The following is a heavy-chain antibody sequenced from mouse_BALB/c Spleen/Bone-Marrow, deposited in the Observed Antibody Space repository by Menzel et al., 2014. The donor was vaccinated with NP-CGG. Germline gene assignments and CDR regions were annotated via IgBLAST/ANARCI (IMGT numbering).Heavy chain of an antibody. CDR3: ARKGWLLFDY. CDR1: GFTFSSYG. CDR2: ISGGGST. J-gene: IGHJ2*01. Sequence: EVHLVKSGGGLVKPGGSLKLSCAASGFTFSSYGMSWVRQTPEKRLEWVASISGGGSTYYPDNVKGRFTISRDNARNILYLQMSGLRSEDTAMYYCARKGWLLFDYWGQGTTLTVSS. D-gene: IGHD2-3*01. V-gene: IGHV5-6-5*01.